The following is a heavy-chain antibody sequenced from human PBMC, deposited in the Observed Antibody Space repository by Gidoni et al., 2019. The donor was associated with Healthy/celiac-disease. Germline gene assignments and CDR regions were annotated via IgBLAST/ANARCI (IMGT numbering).Heavy chain of an antibody. J-gene: IGHJ5*02. CDR2: IYYSGST. D-gene: IGHD2-15*01. CDR1: GGSISSRSYY. V-gene: IGHV4-39*01. Sequence: QLQLQESGPGLVKPSATLSLTCTVSGGSISSRSYYWGWIRQPPGKGLEWIGSIYYSGSTYYNPSLKSRVTISVDTSKNQFSLKLSSVTAADTAVYYCASQGYCSGGSCYSDRWFDPWGQGTLVTVSS. CDR3: ASQGYCSGGSCYSDRWFDP.